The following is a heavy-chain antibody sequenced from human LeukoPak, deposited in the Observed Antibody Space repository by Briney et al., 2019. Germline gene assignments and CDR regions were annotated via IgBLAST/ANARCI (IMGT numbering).Heavy chain of an antibody. D-gene: IGHD5-12*01. CDR3: AREDSGYDYSPFYY. V-gene: IGHV4-59*01. CDR2: IYHTGST. CDR1: GGSISNYY. J-gene: IGHJ4*02. Sequence: NPSETLSLTCTVSGGSISNYYWSWIRQPPGKGLEWIGYIYHTGSTSYNPSLKSRVIMSVETSQNQFSLKVHSVTAADTAVYYCAREDSGYDYSPFYYWGQGILVPVSS.